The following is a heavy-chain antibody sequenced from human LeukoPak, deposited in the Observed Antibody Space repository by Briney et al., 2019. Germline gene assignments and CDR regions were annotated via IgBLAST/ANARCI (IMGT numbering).Heavy chain of an antibody. V-gene: IGHV4-59*08. CDR1: VGSISSYY. D-gene: IGHD3-16*02. J-gene: IGHJ4*02. CDR3: ARLHYDYVWGSYRQYYFDY. CDR2: IYYSGST. Sequence: PSETLSLTCTVSVGSISSYYWSWIRQPPGKGLEWIGYIYYSGSTNYNPSLKSRVTISVDTSKNQFSLKLSSVTAADTAVYYCARLHYDYVWGSYRQYYFDYWGQGTLVTVSS.